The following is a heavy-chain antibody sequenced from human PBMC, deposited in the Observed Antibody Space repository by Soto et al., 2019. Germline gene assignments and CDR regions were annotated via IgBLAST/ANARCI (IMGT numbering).Heavy chain of an antibody. Sequence: SETLSLTCTVSGGSISSDDYYWSWIRQAPGRGLEWIGYIHSSGSIYYNPSLKSRATMSIDTAGNQFSLKVSSVTVADTAVYYCARDLDGLHDDTSGPFPRPGWGQGTLGTVSS. CDR2: IHSSGSI. CDR1: GGSISSDDYY. D-gene: IGHD3-22*01. CDR3: ARDLDGLHDDTSGPFPRPG. J-gene: IGHJ1*01. V-gene: IGHV4-30-4*01.